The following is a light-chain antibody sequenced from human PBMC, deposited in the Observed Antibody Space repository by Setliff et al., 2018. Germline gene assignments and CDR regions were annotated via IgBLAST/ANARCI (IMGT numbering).Light chain of an antibody. CDR3: SSYTSSGTDV. J-gene: IGLJ1*01. CDR1: SSDIGGYNY. V-gene: IGLV2-14*01. CDR2: EVS. Sequence: QSALTQPASVSGSPGQSITISRTGTSSDIGGYNYVSWYQQHPGKAPKFMIYEVSNRPSGVSNRFSGSKSGNTASLTISGLQAEDEADYYCSSYTSSGTDVFGSGTKGTVL.